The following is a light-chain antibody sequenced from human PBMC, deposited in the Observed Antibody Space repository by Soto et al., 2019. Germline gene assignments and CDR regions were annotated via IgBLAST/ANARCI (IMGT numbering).Light chain of an antibody. CDR2: DAS. Sequence: EIVLTQSPATLSLSPGERATLSCRASQSVSSYLAWYQQKPGQAPRLLIYDASNRATGIPARFSGSGSGTDCTLNISSLEPEDFAVYYCQQRSNWPPVTFGKGTRLEIK. V-gene: IGKV3-11*01. CDR1: QSVSSY. J-gene: IGKJ5*01. CDR3: QQRSNWPPVT.